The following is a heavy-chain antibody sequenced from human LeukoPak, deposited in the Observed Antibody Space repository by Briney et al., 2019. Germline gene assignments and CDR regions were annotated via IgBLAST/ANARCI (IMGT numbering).Heavy chain of an antibody. J-gene: IGHJ4*02. V-gene: IGHV1-69*13. D-gene: IGHD4-11*01. CDR3: ARGYDYSNYWPGDSYDY. CDR1: GYTFTSYD. Sequence: ASVKVSCKASGYTFTSYDINWVRQATGQGLEWMGGIIPIFGTANYAQKFQGRVTITADESTSTAYMELSSLRSEDTAVYYCARGYDYSNYWPGDSYDYWGQGTLVTVSS. CDR2: IIPIFGTA.